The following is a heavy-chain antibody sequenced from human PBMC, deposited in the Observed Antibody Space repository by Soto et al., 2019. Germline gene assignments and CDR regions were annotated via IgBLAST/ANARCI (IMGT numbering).Heavy chain of an antibody. CDR3: ARDRGPNTLDY. CDR2: INSDGSST. J-gene: IGHJ4*02. CDR1: GFTFNSNW. Sequence: GGSLRLSCAASGFTFNSNWMHWVRQAPGKGLVWVSRINSDGSSTSYADSVKGRFAISRDSAKNTLYLQLNSLRAEDSATYYCARDRGPNTLDYWGQGTLVTVSS. V-gene: IGHV3-74*01. D-gene: IGHD7-27*01.